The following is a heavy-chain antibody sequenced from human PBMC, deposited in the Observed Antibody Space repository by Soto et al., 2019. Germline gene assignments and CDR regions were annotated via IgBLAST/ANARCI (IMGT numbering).Heavy chain of an antibody. CDR2: ISYDGSNK. J-gene: IGHJ6*02. CDR3: AKDAPLRYFDWLSQNYYYYGMDV. Sequence: VQLVESGGGVVQPGRSLRLSCAASGFTFSSYGMHWVRQAPGKGLEWVAVISYDGSNKYYADSVKGRFTISRDNSKNTLYLQMNSLRAEDTAVYYCAKDAPLRYFDWLSQNYYYYGMDVWGQGTTVTVSS. CDR1: GFTFSSYG. D-gene: IGHD3-9*01. V-gene: IGHV3-30*18.